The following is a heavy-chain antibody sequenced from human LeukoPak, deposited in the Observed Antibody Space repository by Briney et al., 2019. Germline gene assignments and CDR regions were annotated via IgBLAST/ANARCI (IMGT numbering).Heavy chain of an antibody. Sequence: PGVSLTLSCAASGFTSSPYWMSWVRQAPGKGVEGVANIKQDGSEKYYVDSVKGRFTISRDNAKNSLYLQMNSLRAEDTAVYYCARDRGSSGWYEFDYWGQGTLVTVSS. CDR1: GFTSSPYW. D-gene: IGHD6-19*01. V-gene: IGHV3-7*01. CDR2: IKQDGSEK. J-gene: IGHJ4*02. CDR3: ARDRGSSGWYEFDY.